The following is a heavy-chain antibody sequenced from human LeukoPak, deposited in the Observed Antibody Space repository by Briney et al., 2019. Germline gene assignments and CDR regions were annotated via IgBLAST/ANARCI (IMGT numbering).Heavy chain of an antibody. J-gene: IGHJ4*02. V-gene: IGHV3-7*01. CDR3: AKDSAAPISITMVRGRWYFDY. Sequence: GGSLRLSCAASGFTLSSYWMSWVRQAPGMGLEWVANIKQDGCEKYYVDSVKGRFTISRDNVKNSLYLQMNSLRAEDTAVYYCAKDSAAPISITMVRGRWYFDYWGQGTLVTVSS. CDR1: GFTLSSYW. D-gene: IGHD3-10*01. CDR2: IKQDGCEK.